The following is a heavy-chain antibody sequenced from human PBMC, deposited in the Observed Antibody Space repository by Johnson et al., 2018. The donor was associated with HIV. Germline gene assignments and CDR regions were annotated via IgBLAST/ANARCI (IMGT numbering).Heavy chain of an antibody. CDR3: AKPNGNAFDI. CDR1: GFTFGSYA. J-gene: IGHJ3*02. D-gene: IGHD4-23*01. V-gene: IGHV3-23*04. CDR2: LSGSGVST. Sequence: VQLVESGGGVVQRGGSLRLSCVASGFTFGSYAMSWVRQAPGKGLEWVSALSGSGVSTYYADSVKGRFTISRDNSKNTLYLQMKSLRAEDTAVYFCAKPNGNAFDIWGQGTMVTVSS.